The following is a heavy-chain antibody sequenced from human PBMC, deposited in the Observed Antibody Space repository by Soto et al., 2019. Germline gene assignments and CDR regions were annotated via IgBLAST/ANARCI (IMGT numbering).Heavy chain of an antibody. CDR3: ARGGPGIIAVAGTERDDAFDI. CDR2: MNPNSGNT. Sequence: ASVKVSCKASGYTFTSYDINWVRQATGQGLEWMGWMNPNSGNTGYAQKFQGRVTMTRNTSISTAYMELSSLRSEDTAVYYCARGGPGIIAVAGTERDDAFDIWGQGTMVTVSS. J-gene: IGHJ3*02. CDR1: GYTFTSYD. V-gene: IGHV1-8*01. D-gene: IGHD6-19*01.